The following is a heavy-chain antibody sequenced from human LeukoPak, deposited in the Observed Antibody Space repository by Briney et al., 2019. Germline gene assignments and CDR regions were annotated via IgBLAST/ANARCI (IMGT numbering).Heavy chain of an antibody. CDR2: VSGGGGST. V-gene: IGHV3-23*01. J-gene: IGHJ4*02. CDR1: GFTFSSYA. D-gene: IGHD3-22*01. CDR3: ARGYDSSGFFDY. Sequence: GGSLRLSCAASGFTFSSYAMSWVRQAPGKGLEWVSAVSGGGGSTYYADSVKGRFTISRDNAKNTLYLQMNSLRAEDTAVYYCARGYDSSGFFDYWGQGTLVTVSS.